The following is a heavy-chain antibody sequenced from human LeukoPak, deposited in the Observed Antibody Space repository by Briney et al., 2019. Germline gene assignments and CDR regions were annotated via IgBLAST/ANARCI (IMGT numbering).Heavy chain of an antibody. D-gene: IGHD6-13*01. V-gene: IGHV3-30*18. CDR3: AKQRGYSSSWYFADY. CDR2: ISYDGSNK. CDR1: GFTFSSYG. Sequence: PGGSLRLSCAASGFTFSSYGMHWVRQAPGKGLEWVAVISYDGSNKYYADSVKGRFTISRDNSKNTLYLQTNSLRAEDTAVYYCAKQRGYSSSWYFADYWGQGTLVTASS. J-gene: IGHJ4*02.